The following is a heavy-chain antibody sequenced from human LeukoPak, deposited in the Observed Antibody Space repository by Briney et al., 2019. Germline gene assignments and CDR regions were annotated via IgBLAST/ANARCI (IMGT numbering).Heavy chain of an antibody. D-gene: IGHD3-16*02. CDR3: ARDILSGDTLTFYDYVWGSYRKRTSWFDP. J-gene: IGHJ5*02. CDR2: MNPNSGNT. Sequence: ASVKVSCKASGYTFTGYYMHWVRQATGQGLEWMGWMNPNSGNTGYAQKFQGRVTMTRNTSISTAYMELSSLRSEDTAVYYCARDILSGDTLTFYDYVWGSYRKRTSWFDPWGQGTLVTVSS. V-gene: IGHV1-8*02. CDR1: GYTFTGYY.